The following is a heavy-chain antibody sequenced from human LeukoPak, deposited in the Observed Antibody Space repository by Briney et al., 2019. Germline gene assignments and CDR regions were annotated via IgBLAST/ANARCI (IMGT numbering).Heavy chain of an antibody. CDR1: GFTFSDYY. V-gene: IGHV3-11*01. J-gene: IGHJ6*02. CDR2: ISSSGSTI. D-gene: IGHD1-26*01. Sequence: GGSLRLSCAASGFTFSDYYMSWIRQAPGKGLEWVSYISSSGSTIYYADSVKGRFTISRDNAKNSLYLQMNSLRAGDTAVYYCARVWAPTTSGMDVWGQGTTVTVSS. CDR3: ARVWAPTTSGMDV.